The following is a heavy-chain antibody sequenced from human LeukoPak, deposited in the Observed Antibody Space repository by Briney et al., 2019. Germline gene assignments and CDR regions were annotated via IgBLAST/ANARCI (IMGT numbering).Heavy chain of an antibody. CDR3: ARDPNIAVAGFDY. Sequence: GGSLRLSCAASGFTFSSYAMHWVRQAPGKGLEWVAVISYDGSNKYYADSVKGLFTISRDNSKNTLYLQMNSLRAGDTAVYYCARDPNIAVAGFDYWGQGTLVTVSS. CDR1: GFTFSSYA. D-gene: IGHD6-19*01. J-gene: IGHJ4*02. V-gene: IGHV3-30-3*01. CDR2: ISYDGSNK.